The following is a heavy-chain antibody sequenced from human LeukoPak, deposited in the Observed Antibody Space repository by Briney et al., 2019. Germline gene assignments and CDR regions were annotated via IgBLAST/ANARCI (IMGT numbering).Heavy chain of an antibody. V-gene: IGHV3-48*03. J-gene: IGHJ4*02. CDR2: ISSSGSTI. CDR3: ARDGFDLIFDY. Sequence: GGSLRLSCAASGFTFSSYAMSWVRQAPGKGLEWVSEISSSGSTIYYADSVKGRFTISRDNAKNSLYLQMNSLRAEDTAVYYCARDGFDLIFDYWGQGTLVTVSS. CDR1: GFTFSSYA.